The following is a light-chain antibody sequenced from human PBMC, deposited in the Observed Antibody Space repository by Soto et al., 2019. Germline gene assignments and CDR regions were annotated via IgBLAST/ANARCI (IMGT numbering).Light chain of an antibody. CDR2: GAT. J-gene: IGKJ2*01. Sequence: DIRMTQSPSSLSASVGDRVTITCRASQSISTYLSWYQQKPGKAPKLLIYGATRLQSGAPSRFTGSGSGTEFTLTISSLQPEDFDTYSCQQSYSNPPTFAQGTKVDI. CDR3: QQSYSNPPT. CDR1: QSISTY. V-gene: IGKV1-39*01.